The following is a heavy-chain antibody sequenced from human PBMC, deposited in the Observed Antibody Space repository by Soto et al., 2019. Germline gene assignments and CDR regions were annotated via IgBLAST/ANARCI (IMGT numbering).Heavy chain of an antibody. CDR1: GGSISSGGYY. CDR2: IYYSGST. CDR3: ARGIAAAGYYFDY. J-gene: IGHJ4*02. D-gene: IGHD6-13*01. V-gene: IGHV4-31*03. Sequence: PSETLSLTCTVSGGSISSGGYYWSWIRQHPGKGLEWIGYIYYSGSTYYNPSLKSRVTISVDTSKNQFSLKLSSVTAADTAVYYCARGIAAAGYYFDYWGQGTLVTVS.